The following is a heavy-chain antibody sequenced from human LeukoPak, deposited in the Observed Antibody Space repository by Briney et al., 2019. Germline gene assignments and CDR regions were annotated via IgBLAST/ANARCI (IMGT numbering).Heavy chain of an antibody. J-gene: IGHJ4*02. D-gene: IGHD1-26*01. CDR2: ISYDGSNK. CDR1: GFTFSGYA. CDR3: AKGPVSGSRSPLDY. V-gene: IGHV3-30*18. Sequence: GGSLRLSCAASGFTFSGYAIHWVRQAPGKRLEWVAAISYDGSNKYYADSVKGRFTISRDNSKNTLYLEMIALRREDTAVYYCAKGPVSGSRSPLDYWGQGTQVTVSS.